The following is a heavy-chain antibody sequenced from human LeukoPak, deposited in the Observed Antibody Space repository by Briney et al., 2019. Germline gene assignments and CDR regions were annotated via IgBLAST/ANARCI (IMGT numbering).Heavy chain of an antibody. CDR2: ISSSSSYI. J-gene: IGHJ6*03. CDR1: GFTFSSYS. D-gene: IGHD3-3*01. V-gene: IGHV3-21*01. Sequence: GGSLRLSCAASGFTFSSYSMNRVRQAPGKGLEWVSSISSSSSYIYYADSVKGRFTISRDNAKNSQYLQMNSLRAEDTAVYYCARGIRFLTRTGYYYMDVWGKGTTVTVSS. CDR3: ARGIRFLTRTGYYYMDV.